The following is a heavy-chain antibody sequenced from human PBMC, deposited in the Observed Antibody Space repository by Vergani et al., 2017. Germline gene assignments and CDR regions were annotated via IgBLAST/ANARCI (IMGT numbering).Heavy chain of an antibody. D-gene: IGHD6-6*01. Sequence: EVQLEESGGGLVLPGRSLRLSCVASGFTSAGYAMHWVRQAPGKGLEWVSGISGNSNSIGYADSVKGRFTITRENAKNSLFLQMNSLMAEDTALYYCAKDLGTSSARGWFDPWGQGTLVTVSS. CDR3: AKDLGTSSARGWFDP. CDR2: ISGNSNSI. V-gene: IGHV3-9*02. J-gene: IGHJ5*02. CDR1: GFTSAGYA.